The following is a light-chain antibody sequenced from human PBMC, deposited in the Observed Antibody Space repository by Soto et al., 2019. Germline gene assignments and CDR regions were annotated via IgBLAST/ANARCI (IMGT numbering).Light chain of an antibody. CDR3: AAWDDRLRDLL. CDR2: SNY. CDR1: NSNIGSNP. V-gene: IGLV1-44*01. Sequence: QAVVTQPPSASGTPGQRVTISCSGSNSNIGSNPVHWYQQFPGTAPKVLIYSNYQRPSGVPDRFSGSKSGTSASLAISGLQSEDEADYYCAAWDDRLRDLLFGGGTKLTVL. J-gene: IGLJ2*01.